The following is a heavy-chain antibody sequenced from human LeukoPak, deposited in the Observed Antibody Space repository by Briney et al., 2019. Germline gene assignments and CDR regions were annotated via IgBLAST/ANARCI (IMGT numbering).Heavy chain of an antibody. D-gene: IGHD3-10*01. CDR2: ISSSSSYI. Sequence: PGGSLRLSCAASGFTFDDYGMSWVRQAPGKGLEWVSSISSSSSYIYYADSVKGRFTISRDNAKNSLYLQMNSLRTEDTALYYCAKDDGSGSFAYWGQGTLVTVSS. CDR1: GFTFDDYG. V-gene: IGHV3-21*04. CDR3: AKDDGSGSFAY. J-gene: IGHJ4*02.